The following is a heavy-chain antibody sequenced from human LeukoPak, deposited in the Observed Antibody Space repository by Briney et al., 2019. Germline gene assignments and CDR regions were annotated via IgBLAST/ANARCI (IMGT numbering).Heavy chain of an antibody. V-gene: IGHV3-30*18. CDR2: ISYDGSNK. D-gene: IGHD6-19*01. CDR3: AKAPGIAVAAPLGVFDY. J-gene: IGHJ4*02. Sequence: GRSLRLSCAASGFTFSSYGMHWVRQAPGKGLEWVAVISYDGSNKYYADSVKGRFTISRENSKNTLYLQMNSLRAEDTAVYYCAKAPGIAVAAPLGVFDYWGQGTLVTVSS. CDR1: GFTFSSYG.